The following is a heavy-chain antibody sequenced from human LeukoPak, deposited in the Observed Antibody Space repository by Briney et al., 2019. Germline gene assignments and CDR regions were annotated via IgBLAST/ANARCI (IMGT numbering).Heavy chain of an antibody. V-gene: IGHV4-30-2*01. Sequence: PSETLSLTCAVSGGSISSGGYSWSWIRQPPGKGLEWIGYIYHSGSTYYNPSLKSRVTISVDRSKNQFSLKLSSVTAADTAVYYCARSMTSNYYGSGSYYKGDWFDPWGQGTLVTVSS. CDR1: GGSISSGGYS. CDR2: IYHSGST. D-gene: IGHD3-10*01. J-gene: IGHJ5*02. CDR3: ARSMTSNYYGSGSYYKGDWFDP.